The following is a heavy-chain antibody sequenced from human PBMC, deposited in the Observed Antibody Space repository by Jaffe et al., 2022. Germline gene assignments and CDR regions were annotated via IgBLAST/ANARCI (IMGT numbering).Heavy chain of an antibody. Sequence: DVQFLESGGGLVQPGGSLRLSCAASGFSFSNYAMGWVRQAPGKGLDWVSVIGSSGIDTHYADSVKGRFTISRDNSKNTLYLQMNSLSAADTAVYYCAKRVFDISAGEGLECWGQGTLVTVSS. V-gene: IGHV3-23*01. CDR3: AKRVFDISAGEGLEC. J-gene: IGHJ4*02. CDR1: GFSFSNYA. D-gene: IGHD3-9*01. CDR2: IGSSGIDT.